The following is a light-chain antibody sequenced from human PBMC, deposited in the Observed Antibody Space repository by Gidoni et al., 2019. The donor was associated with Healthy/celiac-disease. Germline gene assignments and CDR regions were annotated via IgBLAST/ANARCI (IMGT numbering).Light chain of an antibody. J-gene: IGKJ1*01. V-gene: IGKV4-1*01. Sequence: DIVMPQSPDSLAVSLGERATINCKSSQSVLYSSNNQNSLAWYQQKPGQPPKLLIYWASTRESGVPDRFSGSGSGTDFTLTISSLQAEDVAVYYCQQYYSTPPTFGQGTKVEIK. CDR1: QSVLYSSNNQNS. CDR3: QQYYSTPPT. CDR2: WAS.